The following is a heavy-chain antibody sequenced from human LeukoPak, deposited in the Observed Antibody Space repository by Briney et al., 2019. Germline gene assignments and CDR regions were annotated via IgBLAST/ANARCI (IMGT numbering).Heavy chain of an antibody. V-gene: IGHV3-23*01. CDR1: GFTFSSYG. J-gene: IGHJ5*02. D-gene: IGHD3-9*01. CDR2: ISGSGGST. Sequence: GGSLRLSCAASGFTFSSYGMSWVRQAPGKGLEWVSAISGSGGSTYYADSAKGRFTISRDNSKNTLYLQMNSLRAEDTAVYYYARYFDWLLFGWFDPWGQGTLVTVSS. CDR3: ARYFDWLLFGWFDP.